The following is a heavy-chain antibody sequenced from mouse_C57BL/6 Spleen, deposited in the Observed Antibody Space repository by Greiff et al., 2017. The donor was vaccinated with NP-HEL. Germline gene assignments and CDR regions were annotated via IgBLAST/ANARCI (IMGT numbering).Heavy chain of an antibody. Sequence: QVQLQQPGAELVKPGASVKLSCKASGYTFTSYWMHWVKQRPGQGLEWIGMIHPNSGSTNYNEKLKSKATLTVDKSSSTAYMQLSSLTSEDSAVYYCAREKSYYGKRYFDVWGTGTTVTVSS. CDR3: AREKSYYGKRYFDV. J-gene: IGHJ1*03. CDR1: GYTFTSYW. CDR2: IHPNSGST. D-gene: IGHD2-1*01. V-gene: IGHV1-64*01.